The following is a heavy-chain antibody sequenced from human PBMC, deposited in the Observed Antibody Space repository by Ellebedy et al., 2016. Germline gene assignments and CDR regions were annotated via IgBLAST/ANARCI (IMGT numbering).Heavy chain of an antibody. CDR2: IDSSSAYI. CDR3: AKEGAEVGMPLFDY. Sequence: GGSLRLXXAASGFTFSTNSMYWVRQAPGKGLEWVSAIDSSSAYIYYADSVKGRLTISRDNAKNSLYLQMSSLRAEDTAIYYCAKEGAEVGMPLFDYWGQGTLVTVSS. D-gene: IGHD1-26*01. V-gene: IGHV3-21*04. J-gene: IGHJ4*02. CDR1: GFTFSTNS.